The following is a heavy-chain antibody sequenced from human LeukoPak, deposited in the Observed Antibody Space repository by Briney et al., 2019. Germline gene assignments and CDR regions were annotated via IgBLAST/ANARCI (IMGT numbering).Heavy chain of an antibody. CDR2: TYYRSKWSN. J-gene: IGHJ3*02. D-gene: IGHD6-19*01. V-gene: IGHV6-1*01. CDR3: ARSRDIAVAGTVAFDI. CDR1: GDSVSSNSAA. Sequence: SQTLSLTCAISGDSVSSNSAAWNWIRQSPSRGLEWLGRTYYRSKWSNGYAVSVKSRITINPDTSKNQFSLQLNFVTPEDTAVYYCARSRDIAVAGTVAFDIWGQGTVVTVSS.